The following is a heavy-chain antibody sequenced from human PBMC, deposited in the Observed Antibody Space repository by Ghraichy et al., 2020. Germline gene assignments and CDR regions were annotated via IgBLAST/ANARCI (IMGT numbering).Heavy chain of an antibody. V-gene: IGHV4-30-2*06. Sequence: SQTLSLTCAVSGDVIGAGGYSWSWIRQSPGKGLEWVGYTYHDGTTHLNPSLKNRVTILVDKSKNQFSPNLSSLTAADTAVYYCARGAHDYAFDFWGQGAPVTVTS. CDR2: TYHDGTT. CDR3: ARGAHDYAFDF. CDR1: GDVIGAGGYS. D-gene: IGHD4-17*01. J-gene: IGHJ4*02.